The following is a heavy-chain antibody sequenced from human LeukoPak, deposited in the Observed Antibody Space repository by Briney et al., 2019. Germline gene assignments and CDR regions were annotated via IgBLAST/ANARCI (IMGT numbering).Heavy chain of an antibody. CDR2: IRSKANSYAT. CDR3: TRPRDYDSSGYSDY. D-gene: IGHD3-22*01. Sequence: GGPLRLSCAASGFTFSGSAMHWVRQASGKGLEWVGRIRSKANSYATAYAASVKGRFTISRDDSKNTAYLQMNSLKTEDTAVFYCTRPRDYDSSGYSDYWGQGTLVTVSS. CDR1: GFTFSGSA. V-gene: IGHV3-73*01. J-gene: IGHJ4*02.